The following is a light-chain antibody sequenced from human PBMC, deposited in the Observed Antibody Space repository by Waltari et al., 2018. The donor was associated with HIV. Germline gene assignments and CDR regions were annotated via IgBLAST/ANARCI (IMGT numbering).Light chain of an antibody. V-gene: IGLV1-44*01. CDR1: SSNIGSNT. J-gene: IGLJ1*01. Sequence: SVLTQPPSASGTPGQRVTIPWSGSSSNIGSNTVNCYQQLPGTAPKLLIYSNNQRPSGVPDRFSGSKSGTSASLAISGLQSEDEADYYWAAWDDSLNGYVFGTGTKVTVL. CDR2: SNN. CDR3: AAWDDSLNGYV.